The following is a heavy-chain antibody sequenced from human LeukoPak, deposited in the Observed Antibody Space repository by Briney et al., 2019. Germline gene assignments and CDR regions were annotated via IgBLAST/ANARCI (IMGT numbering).Heavy chain of an antibody. J-gene: IGHJ3*02. V-gene: IGHV1-18*01. Sequence: ASVKVSCKASDYSFINYDISWVRQAPGQGLEWMGWISGYNGNTNYAQKLRGRVTMTTDTSTNTAYMELRSLRSDDTAVYYCARDESAFDIWGQGTMVTVSS. CDR3: ARDESAFDI. CDR1: DYSFINYD. CDR2: ISGYNGNT.